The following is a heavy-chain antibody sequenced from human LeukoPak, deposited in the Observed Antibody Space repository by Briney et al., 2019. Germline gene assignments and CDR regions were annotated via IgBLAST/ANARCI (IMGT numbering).Heavy chain of an antibody. CDR2: ISAYNGNT. V-gene: IGHV1-18*01. D-gene: IGHD2-15*01. Sequence: ASVKVSCKASGYTFTSYGISWVRQAPGQGLEWMGWISAYNGNTNYAQKLQGRVTMTTDTSTSTAYMELRSLRSDDTAVYYCARDDVGYCSGGSCPAWFDPWGQGTLVTVS. CDR3: ARDDVGYCSGGSCPAWFDP. CDR1: GYTFTSYG. J-gene: IGHJ5*02.